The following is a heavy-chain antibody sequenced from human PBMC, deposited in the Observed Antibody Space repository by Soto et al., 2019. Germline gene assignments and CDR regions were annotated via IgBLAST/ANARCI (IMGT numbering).Heavy chain of an antibody. D-gene: IGHD6-25*01. CDR2: ITNKLDGYTT. Sequence: EMQMVESGGGLVQPGGSLRLSCAASGFTFSDHYMYWVRQAPGKALEWVGRITNKLDGYTTSYAASVVGRFIVSRDDSLNSLFPQMTNLTMVDTGVYLWARAASGHGPAVWGPGSRVIVSS. CDR3: ARAASGHGPAV. CDR1: GFTFSDHY. J-gene: IGHJ6*02. V-gene: IGHV3-72*01.